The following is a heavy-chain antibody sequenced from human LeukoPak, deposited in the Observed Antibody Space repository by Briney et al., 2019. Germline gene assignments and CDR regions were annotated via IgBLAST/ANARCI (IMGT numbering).Heavy chain of an antibody. Sequence: PSETLSLTCTVYGGSFSGCYCCWIRQPQGKGQERIAEINHSGSTNYNPSLKIRVTISVDTSKNQFCLKLSSVTAADTAVYYCARERGYSYWSYFDYWGQGTLVTVSS. CDR1: GGSFSGCY. J-gene: IGHJ4*02. D-gene: IGHD5-18*01. V-gene: IGHV4-34*01. CDR2: INHSGST. CDR3: ARERGYSYWSYFDY.